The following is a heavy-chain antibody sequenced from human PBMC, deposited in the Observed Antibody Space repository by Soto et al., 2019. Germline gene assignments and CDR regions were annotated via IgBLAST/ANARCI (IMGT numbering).Heavy chain of an antibody. CDR3: GRESIPRSPPKN. D-gene: IGHD2-21*01. CDR1: GYTFTSFY. V-gene: IGHV1-46*03. J-gene: IGHJ4*02. Sequence: QVQLVQSGAEVMKPGASVTVSCKASGYTFTSFYIHWVRQAPGQGLEWMGIVNPSGGSTTYAQKFQGRVTMTRDTSTSTLYMELSGLGSEDTAVYYCGRESIPRSPPKNWGQGTLVTVSS. CDR2: VNPSGGST.